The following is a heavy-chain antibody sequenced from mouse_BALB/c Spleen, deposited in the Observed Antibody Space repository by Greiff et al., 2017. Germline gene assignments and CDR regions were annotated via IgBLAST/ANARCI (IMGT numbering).Heavy chain of an antibody. J-gene: IGHJ3*01. CDR1: GYSFTGYY. D-gene: IGHD1-1*01. CDR2: INPYNGAT. V-gene: IGHV1-31*01. Sequence: EVKLMESGPELVKPGASVKISCKASGYSFTGYYMHWVKQSHVKSLEWIGRINPYNGATSYNQNFKDKASLTVDKSSSTAYMELHSLTSEDSAVYYCARGTTGAWFAYWGQGTLVTVSA. CDR3: ARGTTGAWFAY.